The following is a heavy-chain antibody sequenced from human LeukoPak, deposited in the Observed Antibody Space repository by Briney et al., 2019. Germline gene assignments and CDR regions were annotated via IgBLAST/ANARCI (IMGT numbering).Heavy chain of an antibody. V-gene: IGHV3-23*01. CDR3: ATDQYSSNWYYFDY. CDR2: ISGSGGST. D-gene: IGHD6-13*01. J-gene: IGHJ4*02. Sequence: GGSLRLSCAASGFTFSSYAMSWVRQAPGKGLEWVSAISGSGGSTYYADSVKGRFTISRDNSKNTLYLQMNSLRAEDTAFYYCATDQYSSNWYYFDYWGQGTLVTVSS. CDR1: GFTFSSYA.